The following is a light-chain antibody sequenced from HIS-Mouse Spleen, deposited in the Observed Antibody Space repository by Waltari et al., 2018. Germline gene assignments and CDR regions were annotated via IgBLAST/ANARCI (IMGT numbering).Light chain of an antibody. V-gene: IGLV3-19*01. CDR1: SPRSSY. CDR3: NSRDSSGNHVV. CDR2: GKN. Sequence: SSELTPHPAVSVALGQSARLTCQGASPRSSYASRYQQKPGQAPVPVIYGKNNRPSGIPDGFSGSSSGNTASLTITGAQAEDEADYYCNSRDSSGNHVVFGGGTKLTVL. J-gene: IGLJ2*01.